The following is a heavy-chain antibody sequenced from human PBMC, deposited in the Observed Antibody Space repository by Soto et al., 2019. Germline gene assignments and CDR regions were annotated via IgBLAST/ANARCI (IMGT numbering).Heavy chain of an antibody. D-gene: IGHD7-27*01. Sequence: QVQLQESGPGLVKPSKTLSLTCSVSGGSISNHYWSWIRQPPGKGLEWIGYIYYNGNTNYNPSLKSRVTMSVDTSRNQISLKLTTVTAAHTAVYYCTRANWYSEYWGQGTLVTVSS. CDR3: TRANWYSEY. V-gene: IGHV4-59*11. CDR2: IYYNGNT. J-gene: IGHJ4*02. CDR1: GGSISNHY.